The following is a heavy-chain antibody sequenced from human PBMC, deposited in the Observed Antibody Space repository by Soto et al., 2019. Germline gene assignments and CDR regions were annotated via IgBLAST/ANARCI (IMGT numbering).Heavy chain of an antibody. J-gene: IGHJ6*02. D-gene: IGHD1-26*01. CDR2: ISYDGSNK. CDR1: VFTFSAYG. V-gene: IGHV3-30*18. Sequence: GALRLSCAASVFTFSAYGMHWVRQAPGKGLEWVAVISYDGSNKYYADSVKGRFTISRDNSKNTLYLQMNSLRAEDTAVYFCAKVTFSGDYYYSYGLDVWSQGTTVTVSS. CDR3: AKVTFSGDYYYSYGLDV.